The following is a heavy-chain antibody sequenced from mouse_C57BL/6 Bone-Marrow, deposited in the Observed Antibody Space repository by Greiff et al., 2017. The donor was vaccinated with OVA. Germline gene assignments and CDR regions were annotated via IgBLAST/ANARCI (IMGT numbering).Heavy chain of an antibody. D-gene: IGHD2-5*01. Sequence: EVQLVESGGGLVQPGGSLTLSCAASGFTFSDYGMAWVRQAPRKGPEWVAFISNLAFSIYYADTVTGRFTISRENAKNTLYLEMRSLRSEDTAMYYCATAYYSNCVWFAYWGQGTLVTVSA. V-gene: IGHV5-15*01. CDR3: ATAYYSNCVWFAY. CDR1: GFTFSDYG. J-gene: IGHJ3*01. CDR2: ISNLAFSI.